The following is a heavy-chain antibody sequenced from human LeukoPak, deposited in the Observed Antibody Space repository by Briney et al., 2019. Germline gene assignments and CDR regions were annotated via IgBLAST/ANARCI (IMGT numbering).Heavy chain of an antibody. J-gene: IGHJ6*02. CDR1: GYTFTGYY. D-gene: IGHD6-13*01. CDR2: ISAYNGNT. Sequence: GASVTVSCKASGYTFTGYYMHWVRQAPGQGLEWMGWISAYNGNTNYAQKLQGRVTMTTDTSTSTAYMELRSLRSDDTAVYYCARSGYTGMDVWGQGTTVTVSS. CDR3: ARSGYTGMDV. V-gene: IGHV1-18*04.